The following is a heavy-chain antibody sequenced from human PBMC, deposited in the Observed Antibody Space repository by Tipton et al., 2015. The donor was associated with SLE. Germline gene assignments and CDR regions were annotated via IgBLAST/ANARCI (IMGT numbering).Heavy chain of an antibody. V-gene: IGHV4-39*01. CDR2: IYYSGST. D-gene: IGHD1-26*01. J-gene: IGHJ4*02. CDR1: GGSISSSSYY. Sequence: TLSLTCTVSGGSISSSSYYWGWIRQPPGKGLEWIGSIYYSGSTYYNPSLKSRVTISVDTSKNQFSLKLSSVTAADTAVYYCARGPLSGSYGYFDYWGQGTLVTVSS. CDR3: ARGPLSGSYGYFDY.